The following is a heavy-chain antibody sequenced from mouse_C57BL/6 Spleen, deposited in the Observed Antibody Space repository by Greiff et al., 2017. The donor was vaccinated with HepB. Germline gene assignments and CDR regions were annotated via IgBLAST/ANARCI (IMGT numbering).Heavy chain of an antibody. J-gene: IGHJ3*01. Sequence: VKLMESGPELVKPGASVKISCKASGYAFSSSWMNWVKQRPGKGLEWIGRIYPGDGDTNYNGKFKGKATLTADKSSSTAYMQLSSLTSEDSAVYFCARGDYTSYWGQGTLVTVSA. CDR1: GYAFSSSW. CDR2: IYPGDGDT. D-gene: IGHD2-4*01. CDR3: ARGDYTSY. V-gene: IGHV1-82*01.